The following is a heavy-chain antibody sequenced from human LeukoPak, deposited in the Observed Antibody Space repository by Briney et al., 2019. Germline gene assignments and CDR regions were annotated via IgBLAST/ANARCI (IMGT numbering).Heavy chain of an antibody. CDR2: MNPNSGNA. CDR3: AKTGARYSYGWSTYDAFDI. Sequence: ASVKVSCKASGYTFTSYDINWVRQATGQGLEWMGWMNPNSGNAGYAQKFQGRVTMTRNTSISTAYMELSNLRPEDTAVYYCAKTGARYSYGWSTYDAFDIWGQGTMVTVSS. J-gene: IGHJ3*02. V-gene: IGHV1-8*01. CDR1: GYTFTSYD. D-gene: IGHD5-18*01.